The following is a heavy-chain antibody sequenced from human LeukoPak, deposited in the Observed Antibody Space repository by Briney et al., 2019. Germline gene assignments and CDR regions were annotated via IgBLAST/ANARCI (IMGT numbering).Heavy chain of an antibody. D-gene: IGHD3-22*01. V-gene: IGHV3-20*04. J-gene: IGHJ4*02. CDR1: GFTFSSYG. CDR3: ATYYYDSSGYDFEPYFGY. Sequence: PGGSLRLSCAASGFTFSSYGMSWVRQAPGKGLEWVSGINWNGGSTGYADSVKGRFTISRDNAKNSLYLQMNSLRAEDTALYYCATYYYDSSGYDFEPYFGYWGQGTLVTVSS. CDR2: INWNGGST.